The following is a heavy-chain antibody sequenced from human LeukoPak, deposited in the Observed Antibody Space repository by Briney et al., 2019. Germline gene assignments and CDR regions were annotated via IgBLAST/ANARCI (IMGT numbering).Heavy chain of an antibody. CDR2: INSDGSST. V-gene: IGHV3-74*01. Sequence: GGSLRLSCAAFGFTFSSYWMHWVRQAPGKGLVWVSRINSDGSSTTYADSVKGRFTISRDNAKNTLYLQMNSLRAEDTAVYYCARDRVINGYDAFDIWGQGTMVTVSS. CDR3: ARDRVINGYDAFDI. CDR1: GFTFSSYW. J-gene: IGHJ3*02. D-gene: IGHD2-21*01.